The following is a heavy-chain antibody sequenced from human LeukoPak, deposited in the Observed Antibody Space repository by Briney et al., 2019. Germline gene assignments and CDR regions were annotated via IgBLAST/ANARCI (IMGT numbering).Heavy chain of an antibody. CDR1: GFSFSSYA. Sequence: GGSLRLSCAASGFSFSSYARSWVRQAPGNGLEWVSGISGGGETTYYSDSVKGRFTISRDRSKNTLYLQMNSLRVEDAAIYYCAKYGAAQTYYNYGMDVWGRGATVTVSS. CDR3: AKYGAAQTYYNYGMDV. CDR2: ISGGGETT. J-gene: IGHJ6*02. V-gene: IGHV3-23*01. D-gene: IGHD4/OR15-4a*01.